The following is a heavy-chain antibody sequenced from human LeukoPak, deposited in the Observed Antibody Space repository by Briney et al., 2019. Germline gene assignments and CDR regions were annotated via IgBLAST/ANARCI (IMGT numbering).Heavy chain of an antibody. V-gene: IGHV3-48*02. CDR1: GFTFSTYS. CDR2: ISSSSSSI. D-gene: IGHD3-22*01. Sequence: SGGSLRLSCAASGFTFSTYSMNWVRQAPGKGLEWVSYISSSSSSIYYADSVKGRFTISRDNARNSLYLQMNSLRDEDTAVYYCASNYDSSGYYYFDYWGQGTLVTVSS. J-gene: IGHJ4*02. CDR3: ASNYDSSGYYYFDY.